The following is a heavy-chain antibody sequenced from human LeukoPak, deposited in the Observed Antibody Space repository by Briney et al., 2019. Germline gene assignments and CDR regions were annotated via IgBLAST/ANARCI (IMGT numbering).Heavy chain of an antibody. Sequence: GSLRLSCAASGFTFSTYSIHWVRQAPGKGLGWVAVISYDGRDKWFADSGKGRFTLSSDNSKNTLYQQMNSIRTEDTAVYYWAGSVSAGGKAFDYWGQGTLVTVSS. CDR2: ISYDGRDK. V-gene: IGHV3-30*04. D-gene: IGHD6-13*01. CDR3: AGSVSAGGKAFDY. J-gene: IGHJ4*02. CDR1: GFTFSTYS.